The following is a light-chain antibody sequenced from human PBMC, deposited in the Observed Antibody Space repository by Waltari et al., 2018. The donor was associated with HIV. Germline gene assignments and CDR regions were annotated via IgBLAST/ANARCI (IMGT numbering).Light chain of an antibody. CDR3: QQAKSFPLT. CDR1: QGISTW. J-gene: IGKJ4*01. V-gene: IGKV1-12*01. CDR2: AAS. Sequence: DIHMTQSPSSVSASVGDRVTITCRATQGISTWLAWYQQKPGRSPKLMIFAASTLPRGVPSRFSGSGSGTDFSLTISSLQPEDFATYYCQQAKSFPLTFGGGTRVEMK.